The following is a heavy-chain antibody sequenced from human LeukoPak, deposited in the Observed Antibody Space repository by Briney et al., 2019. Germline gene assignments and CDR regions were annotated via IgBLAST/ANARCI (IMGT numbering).Heavy chain of an antibody. D-gene: IGHD1-26*01. CDR3: ARDVPSRNSGNKGLYSY. CDR1: GGTFTSYA. J-gene: IGHJ4*02. V-gene: IGHV1-69*05. CDR2: IIPIFGTA. Sequence: SVKVSCKASGGTFTSYAISWVRQAPGQGLEWMGRIIPIFGTANYAQKFQGRVTITTDESTSTAYMELSSLRSEDTAVYYCARDVPSRNSGNKGLYSYWGQGTLVTVSS.